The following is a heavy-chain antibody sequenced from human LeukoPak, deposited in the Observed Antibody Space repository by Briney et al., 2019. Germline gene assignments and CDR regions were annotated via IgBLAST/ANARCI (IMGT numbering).Heavy chain of an antibody. Sequence: SETLSLTCTVSGGSIRSSYYYWGWIRQPPGKGLEWIGSIYDSGSTYYNPSLKSRVTISVDRSKNQFSLKLSSVTAADTAVYYCARGGVATPKQYYYGMDVWGQGTTVTVSS. CDR2: IYDSGST. D-gene: IGHD5-12*01. CDR1: GGSIRSSYYY. CDR3: ARGGVATPKQYYYGMDV. V-gene: IGHV4-39*07. J-gene: IGHJ6*02.